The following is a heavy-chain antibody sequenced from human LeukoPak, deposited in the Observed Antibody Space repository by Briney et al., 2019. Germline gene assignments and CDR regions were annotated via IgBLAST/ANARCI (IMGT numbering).Heavy chain of an antibody. J-gene: IGHJ2*01. Sequence: SETLSLTCTVSGGSISSGGYYWSWIRQPPGKGLEWIGYIYYIGNTNYNPSLKSRVTIPVDTSKNQFSLKLSSVTAADTAVYFCARGSVSGALYFDLWGRGTLVTVSS. CDR2: IYYIGNT. D-gene: IGHD6-19*01. CDR3: ARGSVSGALYFDL. V-gene: IGHV4-61*08. CDR1: GGSISSGGYY.